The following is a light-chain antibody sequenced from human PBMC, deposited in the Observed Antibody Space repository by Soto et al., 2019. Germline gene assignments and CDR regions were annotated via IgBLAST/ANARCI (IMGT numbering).Light chain of an antibody. J-gene: IGKJ4*01. CDR1: QSVSSSY. CDR3: QQYGSSPPLT. Sequence: DIVLTQAPGSLYLTPGERVTLPCRAIQSVSSSYLAWNQQKPGQAPRLLIYGASSRATGIPDRFSGSGSGTDFTLTISRLEPEDFAVYYGQQYGSSPPLTFGGATKVDIK. V-gene: IGKV3-20*01. CDR2: GAS.